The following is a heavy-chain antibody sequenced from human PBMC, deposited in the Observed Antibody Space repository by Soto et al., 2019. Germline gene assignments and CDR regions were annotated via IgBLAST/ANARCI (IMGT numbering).Heavy chain of an antibody. CDR2: ISSSSSTI. Sequence: GGSLRLSCAASGFTFSTWSMNWVRQAPGKGLEWVSYISSSSSTIHYADSVKGRFTISRDNAKNSLYLQMNSLRAEDTAVYYCARDLAGDYYDSSGTSFDYWGQGTLVTVSS. CDR3: ARDLAGDYYDSSGTSFDY. CDR1: GFTFSTWS. J-gene: IGHJ4*02. V-gene: IGHV3-48*01. D-gene: IGHD3-22*01.